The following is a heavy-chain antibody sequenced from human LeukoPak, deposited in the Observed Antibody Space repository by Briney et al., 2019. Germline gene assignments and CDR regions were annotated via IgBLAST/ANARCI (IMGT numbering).Heavy chain of an antibody. Sequence: PSETLSPTCRVSGASTSRYYWNCVRQPPGKGLGWIGEVNHSGRTNYNPSLESRVTMSVDPPKKQLSLKVGSVTAADTAVYDCVLSYLDSSVPLFGFWGQGTLVTVSS. V-gene: IGHV4-34*01. J-gene: IGHJ4*02. D-gene: IGHD3-22*01. CDR2: VNHSGRT. CDR1: GASTSRYY. CDR3: VLSYLDSSVPLFGF.